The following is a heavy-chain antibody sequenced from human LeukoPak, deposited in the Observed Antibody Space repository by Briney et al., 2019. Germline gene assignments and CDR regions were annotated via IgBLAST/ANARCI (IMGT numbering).Heavy chain of an antibody. Sequence: ASVKVSCEASGYTFVNYGINWVRQAPGQGREWMGWINTNTGNPTYAQGFTGRFVFSLDTSVSTADLQISSLKGEDTAVYYCARGPRQQWYGAFDIWGQGTMVTVSS. CDR1: GYTFVNYG. CDR2: INTNTGNP. J-gene: IGHJ3*02. D-gene: IGHD6-19*01. CDR3: ARGPRQQWYGAFDI. V-gene: IGHV7-4-1*02.